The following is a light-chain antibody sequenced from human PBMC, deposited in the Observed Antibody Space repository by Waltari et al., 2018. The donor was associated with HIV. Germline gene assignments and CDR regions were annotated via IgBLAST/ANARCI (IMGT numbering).Light chain of an antibody. CDR2: VAT. J-gene: IGKJ5*01. CDR1: RLVGSNY. V-gene: IGKV3-20*01. Sequence: EIVLTQSPGTLSLSPRERATLSWRAIRLVGSNYLACDEQKPGRAPRVLIYVATSRATGVPDRFSGSGSGTDFTLTISRLEPEDFAVYYCQRYGTSPPITFGQGTRLEIK. CDR3: QRYGTSPPIT.